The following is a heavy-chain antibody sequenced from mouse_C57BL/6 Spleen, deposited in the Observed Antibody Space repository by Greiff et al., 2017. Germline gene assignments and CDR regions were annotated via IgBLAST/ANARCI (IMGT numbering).Heavy chain of an antibody. V-gene: IGHV1-54*01. CDR2: INPGSGGT. J-gene: IGHJ3*01. CDR3: ARSYYSNYGFAY. D-gene: IGHD2-5*01. CDR1: GYAFTNYL. Sequence: VQLQQSGAELVRPGTSVKVSCKASGYAFTNYLLERVKQRPGQGLEWIGVINPGSGGTNYNEKFKGKATLTADKSSSTAYMQLSSLTSEDSAVYFCARSYYSNYGFAYWGQGTLVTVSA.